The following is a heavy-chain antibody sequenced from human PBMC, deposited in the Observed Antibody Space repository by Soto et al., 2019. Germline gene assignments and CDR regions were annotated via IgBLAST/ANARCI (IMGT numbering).Heavy chain of an antibody. D-gene: IGHD1-1*01. J-gene: IGHJ6*02. CDR3: ARETGISSYYYYGMDV. CDR1: GYTFTSYG. V-gene: IGHV1-18*04. CDR2: ISAYNGNT. Sequence: KASGYTFTSYGISWVRQAPGQGLEWMGWISAYNGNTNYAQKLQGRVTMTTDTSTSTAYMELRSLRSDDTAVYYCARETGISSYYYYGMDVWGQGTTVTVSS.